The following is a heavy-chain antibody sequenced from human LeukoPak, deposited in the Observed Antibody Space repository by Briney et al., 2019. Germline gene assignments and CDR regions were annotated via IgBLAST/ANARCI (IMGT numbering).Heavy chain of an antibody. CDR1: RFTFSSNG. Sequence: GGSLRLSCATSRFTFSSNGMSWVRQAPGKGLEWVAYIKREGGDRYYVDSVKGRFTISRDNTKNSLYLQMNSLRAEDTAVYYCARVAVAGIYSYYYMDVWGKGTTVTISS. V-gene: IGHV3-7*01. J-gene: IGHJ6*03. D-gene: IGHD6-13*01. CDR3: ARVAVAGIYSYYYMDV. CDR2: IKREGGDR.